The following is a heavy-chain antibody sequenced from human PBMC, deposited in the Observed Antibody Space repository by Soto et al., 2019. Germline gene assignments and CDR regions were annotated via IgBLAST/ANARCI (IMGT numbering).Heavy chain of an antibody. J-gene: IGHJ3*02. CDR3: ARDLGELRYFDWLPIWGAFDI. V-gene: IGHV1-2*04. CDR2: INPNSGGT. D-gene: IGHD3-9*01. Sequence: ASVKVSCKASGYTFTGYYMHWVRQAPGQGLEWMGWINPNSGGTNYAQKFQGWVTMTRDTSISTAYMELSRLRSDDTAVYYCARDLGELRYFDWLPIWGAFDIWGQGTMVTVSS. CDR1: GYTFTGYY.